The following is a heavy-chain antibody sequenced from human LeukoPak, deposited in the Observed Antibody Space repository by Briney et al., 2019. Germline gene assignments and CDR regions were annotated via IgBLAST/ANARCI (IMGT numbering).Heavy chain of an antibody. CDR2: IYPRDGST. CDR1: GYTFTINY. CDR3: ARDQEGFDY. J-gene: IGHJ4*02. Sequence: ASVTVSCKASGYTFTINYIHWVRQAPGQGLEWMGMIYPRDGSTSYAQKFQGRVTVTRDTSTSTVHMGLSGLRSEDTAVYYCARDQEGFDYWGQGTLVTVSS. V-gene: IGHV1-46*01.